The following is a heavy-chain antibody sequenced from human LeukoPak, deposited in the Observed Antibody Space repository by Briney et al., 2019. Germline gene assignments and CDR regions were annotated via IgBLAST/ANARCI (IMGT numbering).Heavy chain of an antibody. V-gene: IGHV4-4*07. D-gene: IGHD3/OR15-3a*01. CDR1: VGSIRNYY. CDR2: IYSAGST. Sequence: SEGLSVTRLGSVGSIRNYYWRWMGPPAARELAGIGRIYSAGSTNYEPSLKSRVTMSVDTSKNQFSLKLKSLTAADTAVYFCARSGRRGLYNMDVWGKGTPVTVSS. CDR3: ARSGRRGLYNMDV. J-gene: IGHJ6*03.